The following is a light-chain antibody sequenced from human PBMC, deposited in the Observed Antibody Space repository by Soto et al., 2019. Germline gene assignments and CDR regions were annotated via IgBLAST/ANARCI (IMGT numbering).Light chain of an antibody. CDR1: SSDVGGYNF. V-gene: IGLV2-14*01. J-gene: IGLJ1*01. CDR3: SSYSSSGAPEV. Sequence: QSALTQPASVSGSPGQSITISCTGTSSDVGGYNFVSWYQQYPGKAPKLMIYDVSNRPSGVSNRFSGSKSGNTASLTISGLQAEDEADYYCSSYSSSGAPEVFGTGTKVTVL. CDR2: DVS.